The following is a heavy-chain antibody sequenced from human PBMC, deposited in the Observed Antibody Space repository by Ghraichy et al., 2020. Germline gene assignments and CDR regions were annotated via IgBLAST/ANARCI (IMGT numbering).Heavy chain of an antibody. CDR1: GFTFSSYA. CDR3: AKRGYYDSSGYIVSWFDI. V-gene: IGHV3-23*01. CDR2: ISGSGGST. D-gene: IGHD3-22*01. Sequence: GGSLRLSCAASGFTFSSYAMSWVRQAPGKGLEWVSAISGSGGSTYYADSVKGRFTISRDNSKNTLYLQMNSLRAEDTAVYYCAKRGYYDSSGYIVSWFDIWGQGTMVTVSS. J-gene: IGHJ3*02.